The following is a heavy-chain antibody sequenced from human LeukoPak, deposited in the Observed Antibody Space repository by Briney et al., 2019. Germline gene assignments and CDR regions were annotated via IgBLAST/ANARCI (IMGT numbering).Heavy chain of an antibody. CDR3: ARDPKSSGYYYHYMDV. CDR1: GFIFSNFA. Sequence: GGSLRLSCAASGFIFSNFAMYWVRQAPGKGLERVAVISFDGNNKYEADSVKGRFTISRDNSRNTLYLQMNSLRVDDTAVYYCARDPKSSGYYYHYMDVWGKGTTVIVSS. J-gene: IGHJ6*03. CDR2: ISFDGNNK. V-gene: IGHV3-30*04. D-gene: IGHD6-6*01.